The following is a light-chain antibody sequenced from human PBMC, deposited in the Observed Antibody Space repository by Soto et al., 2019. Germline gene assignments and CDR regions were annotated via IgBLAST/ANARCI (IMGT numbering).Light chain of an antibody. Sequence: DIQMTQSPSSLSASVGDRVTITCRASQDISNYLAWYQQRPGEVPKLLIYVASTLHSGVPSRFSGSGSGTDFSLTISSLQPEDDASYFCQKCNNPPPFTFGPGTKVDLK. CDR3: QKCNNPPPFT. CDR1: QDISNY. J-gene: IGKJ3*01. CDR2: VAS. V-gene: IGKV1-27*01.